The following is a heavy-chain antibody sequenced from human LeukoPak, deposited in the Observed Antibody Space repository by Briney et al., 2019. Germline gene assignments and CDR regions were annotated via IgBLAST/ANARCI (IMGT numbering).Heavy chain of an antibody. CDR1: GFTFSSYG. Sequence: PGRSLRLSCAASGFTFSSYGMHWVRQAPGKGLEWVAVIWYDGSNKYYADSVKGRFTISRDNSKNTLYLQMNSLRAEDTAVYYCAKLAYDSSGYYFDYWGQGTLVTVSS. CDR2: IWYDGSNK. V-gene: IGHV3-33*06. D-gene: IGHD3-22*01. J-gene: IGHJ4*02. CDR3: AKLAYDSSGYYFDY.